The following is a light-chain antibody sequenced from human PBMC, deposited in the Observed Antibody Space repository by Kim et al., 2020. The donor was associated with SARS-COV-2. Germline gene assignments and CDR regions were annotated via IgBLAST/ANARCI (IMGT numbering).Light chain of an antibody. CDR3: CSYAGSRV. CDR2: EGS. J-gene: IGLJ3*02. CDR1: SRDVGSYNL. Sequence: PGQSITISCTGTSRDVGSYNLVSWYQQHPGKAPKLMIYEGSKRPSGVSNRFSGSKSGNTASLTISGLQAEDEADYYCCSYAGSRVFGGGTQLTVL. V-gene: IGLV2-23*01.